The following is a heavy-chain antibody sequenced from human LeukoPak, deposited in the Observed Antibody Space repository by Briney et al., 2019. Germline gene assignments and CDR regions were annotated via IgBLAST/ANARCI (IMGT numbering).Heavy chain of an antibody. D-gene: IGHD3-22*01. CDR1: GFTVSSNY. CDR2: IYSGGST. J-gene: IGHJ3*02. CDR3: ASETRPMIVVVIPGALAFDI. Sequence: GGSLRLSCAASGFTVSSNYMSWVRQAPGKGLEWVSVIYSGGSTYYADSVKGRFTISRDNSKNTLYLQMNSLRAEDTAVYYCASETRPMIVVVIPGALAFDIWGQGTMVTVSS. V-gene: IGHV3-66*01.